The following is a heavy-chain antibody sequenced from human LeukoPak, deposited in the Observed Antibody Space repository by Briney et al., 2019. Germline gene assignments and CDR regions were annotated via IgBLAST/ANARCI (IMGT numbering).Heavy chain of an antibody. CDR1: GFTFDDYG. D-gene: IGHD4-11*01. CDR3: ATQYGNPDY. Sequence: GGSLRLSCAASGFTFDDYGMHWVRQAPGKGLEWVAVIWKDGSNKDYADSVKGRFTISRDNSKNTLYLQMNSLRAEDTAVYYCATQYGNPDYWGQGTLVTVSS. V-gene: IGHV3-33*08. J-gene: IGHJ4*02. CDR2: IWKDGSNK.